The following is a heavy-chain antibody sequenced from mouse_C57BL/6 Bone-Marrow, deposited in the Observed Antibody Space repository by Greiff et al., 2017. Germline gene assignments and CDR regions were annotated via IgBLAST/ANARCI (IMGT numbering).Heavy chain of an antibody. CDR3: TRPAYDGYYVSLAY. Sequence: EVKLMESGGGLVQPGGSMKLSCAASGFAFSDAWMDWVRQSPEKGLEWVAEIRNKANNHATYYAESVQGRFTISRDASTSSVYLQMNSSRAEDTGIYYCTRPAYDGYYVSLAYWGQGTLVTVSA. CDR1: GFAFSDAW. V-gene: IGHV6-6*01. J-gene: IGHJ3*01. D-gene: IGHD2-3*01. CDR2: IRNKANNHAT.